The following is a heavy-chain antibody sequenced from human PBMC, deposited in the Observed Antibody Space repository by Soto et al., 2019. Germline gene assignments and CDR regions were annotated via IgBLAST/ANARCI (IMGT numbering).Heavy chain of an antibody. CDR1: GGSFRSYA. Sequence: QVQLVQSGAEVKKPGSSVKVSCKASGGSFRSYAVNWVRQAPGQGLACLGGIIPIFGTPNYAQKFHGRVSITADESTSTVYMDLISLPSEDTAVYYCAYSANHRYFFDSWGQGTLVTVSS. V-gene: IGHV1-69*12. D-gene: IGHD5-18*01. CDR3: AYSANHRYFFDS. J-gene: IGHJ5*01. CDR2: IIPIFGTP.